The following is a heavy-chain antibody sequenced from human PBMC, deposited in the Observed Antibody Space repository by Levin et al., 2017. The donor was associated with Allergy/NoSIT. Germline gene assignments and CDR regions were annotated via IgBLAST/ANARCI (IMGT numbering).Heavy chain of an antibody. CDR1: GFSLSTSGVG. Sequence: SGPTLVKPTQTLTLTCTFSGFSLSTSGVGVGWIRQPPGKALEWLGIIYWNDDKHYSPSLKSRLTITKDTSKNQVVLTMTNVDPVDTATYYCARRPARTDWNYSGRWFDPWGQGTLVTVSS. CDR3: ARRPARTDWNYSGRWFDP. CDR2: IYWNDDK. V-gene: IGHV2-5*01. J-gene: IGHJ5*02. D-gene: IGHD1-7*01.